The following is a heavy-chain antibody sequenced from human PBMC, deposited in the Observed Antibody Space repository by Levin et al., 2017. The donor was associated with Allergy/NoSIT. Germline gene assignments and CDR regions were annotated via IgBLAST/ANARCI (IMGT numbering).Heavy chain of an antibody. J-gene: IGHJ6*02. V-gene: IGHV3-30*04. CDR3: ARQYCSSTSCYINYYYGMDV. D-gene: IGHD2-2*02. CDR1: GFTFSSYA. CDR2: ISYDGSNK. Sequence: GGSLRLSCAASGFTFSSYAMHWVRQAPGKGLEWVAVISYDGSNKYYADSVKGRFTISRDNSKNTLYLQMNSLRAEDTAVYYCARQYCSSTSCYINYYYGMDVWGQGTTVTVSS.